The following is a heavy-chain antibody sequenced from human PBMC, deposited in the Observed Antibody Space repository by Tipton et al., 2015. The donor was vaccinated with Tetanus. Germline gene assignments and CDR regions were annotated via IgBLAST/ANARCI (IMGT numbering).Heavy chain of an antibody. Sequence: QSGAEVKKPGASVKVSCKASGYTFNTFGISWVRQAPGQGLEWMGWISVYNGNTNYAQTVQGRVIMTTDTPTSTAYMELRGLRSDDTAVYFCVRDKVGGITGFDHWGQGTLVTVSS. J-gene: IGHJ4*02. CDR1: GYTFNTFG. CDR3: VRDKVGGITGFDH. D-gene: IGHD1-26*01. CDR2: ISVYNGNT. V-gene: IGHV1-18*01.